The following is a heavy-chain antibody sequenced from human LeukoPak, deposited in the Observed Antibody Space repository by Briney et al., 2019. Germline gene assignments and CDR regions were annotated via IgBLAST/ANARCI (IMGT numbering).Heavy chain of an antibody. V-gene: IGHV3-33*06. CDR1: GFTFSSYG. CDR3: AKALFGVVIMPFYY. D-gene: IGHD3-3*01. CDR2: IWYDGSKT. Sequence: GGSLRLSCATSGFTFSSYGMHWVRQAPGKGLEWVADIWYDGSKTYYADSVKGRFTISRDYSKNTLYLQMNNLRAEDTAVYYCAKALFGVVIMPFYYWGQGTLVTVSS. J-gene: IGHJ4*02.